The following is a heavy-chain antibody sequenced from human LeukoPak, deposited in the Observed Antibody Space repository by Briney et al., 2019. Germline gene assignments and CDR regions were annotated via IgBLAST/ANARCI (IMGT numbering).Heavy chain of an antibody. CDR1: GYTFTSYG. J-gene: IGHJ4*02. CDR2: ISAYNGNT. D-gene: IGHD5-18*01. Sequence: ASVKVSCKASGYTFTSYGISWVRQAPGQGLEWMGWISAYNGNTNYAQKLQGRVTMTTDTSTSTAYMELRSLRSDDTAVYYCARDPGNGYSYGGLSYWGQGTLVTVSS. CDR3: ARDPGNGYSYGGLSY. V-gene: IGHV1-18*01.